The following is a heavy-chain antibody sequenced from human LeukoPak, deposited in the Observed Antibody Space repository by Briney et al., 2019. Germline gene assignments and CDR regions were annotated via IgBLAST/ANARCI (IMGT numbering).Heavy chain of an antibody. Sequence: GGSLRLSCAASGFTFSDYALNWVRQAPGKGLEWISSITGSSYNKYYAESLKGRVTISRDNAKNSLYLQMDSLRAEDTAVYYCGVGASSTSEFDYWGQGTLVTVTS. D-gene: IGHD1-26*01. V-gene: IGHV3-21*01. CDR3: GVGASSTSEFDY. CDR2: ITGSSYNK. J-gene: IGHJ4*02. CDR1: GFTFSDYA.